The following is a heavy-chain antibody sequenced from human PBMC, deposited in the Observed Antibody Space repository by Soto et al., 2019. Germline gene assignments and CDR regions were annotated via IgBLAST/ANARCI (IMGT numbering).Heavy chain of an antibody. Sequence: GKGLEWIGEINHSGSTNYNPSLKSRVTISVDTSKNQFSLKLSSVTAADTAVYYCAFFFRAEDGIRDTVPVSAFLLNRSSDL. J-gene: IGHJ2*01. V-gene: IGHV4-34*01. D-gene: IGHD3-3*01. CDR2: INHSGST. CDR3: AFFFRAEDGIRDTVPVSAFLLNRSSDL.